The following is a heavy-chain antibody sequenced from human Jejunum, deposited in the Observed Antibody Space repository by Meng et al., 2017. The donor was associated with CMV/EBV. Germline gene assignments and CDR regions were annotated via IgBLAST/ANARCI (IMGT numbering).Heavy chain of an antibody. CDR1: GYTFTSYD. CDR2: MNPNNGNT. Sequence: KASGYTFTSYDINWVRQATGQGLEWMGWMNPNNGNTGYAQKFQGRVTMTRNTSISTAYMELSSLRSEDTAVYYCANSRSRGIPDYWGQGTLVTVSS. J-gene: IGHJ4*02. CDR3: ANSRSRGIPDY. V-gene: IGHV1-8*01. D-gene: IGHD3-16*01.